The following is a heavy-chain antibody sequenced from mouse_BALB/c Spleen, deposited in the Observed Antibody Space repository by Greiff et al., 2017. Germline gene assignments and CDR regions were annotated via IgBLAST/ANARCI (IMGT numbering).Heavy chain of an antibody. CDR2: ISDGGSYT. D-gene: IGHD1-3*01. CDR1: GFTFSDYY. Sequence: EVQLQESGGGLVKPGGSLKLSCAASGFTFSDYYMYWVRQTPEKRLEWVATISDGGSYTYYPDSVKGRFTISRDNAKNNLYLQMSSLKSEDTAMYYCARDRELAIRGFAYWGQGTLVTVSA. J-gene: IGHJ3*01. CDR3: ARDRELAIRGFAY. V-gene: IGHV5-4*02.